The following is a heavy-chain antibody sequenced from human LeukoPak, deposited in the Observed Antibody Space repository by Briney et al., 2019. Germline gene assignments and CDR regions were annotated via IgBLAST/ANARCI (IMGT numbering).Heavy chain of an antibody. D-gene: IGHD6-19*01. CDR2: IYYSGST. V-gene: IGHV4-39*01. CDR1: GDSISSSFYY. CDR3: ARHAGSSGWYRALFDY. Sequence: SETLSFTCTVSGDSISSSFYYWGWIRQPPGKGLEWIGDIYYSGSTYYNPSLKSRVTISVDTSKNQFSLKLSSVTAADTAVYYCARHAGSSGWYRALFDYWGQGTVVTVSS. J-gene: IGHJ4*02.